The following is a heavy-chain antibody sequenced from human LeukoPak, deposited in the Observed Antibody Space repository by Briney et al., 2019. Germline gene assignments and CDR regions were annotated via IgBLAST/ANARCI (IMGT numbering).Heavy chain of an antibody. CDR1: GGSISSSSYY. CDR3: AAAPAYYYDSSGYQPHDAFDI. V-gene: IGHV4-39*01. CDR2: IYYSGST. D-gene: IGHD3-22*01. Sequence: PSETLSLTCTVSGGSISSSSYYWGWIRQPPGKGLEWIGSIYYSGSTYYNPSLNSRVTISVDTSKNQFSLKLSSVTAADTAVYYCAAAPAYYYDSSGYQPHDAFDIWGQGTMVTVSS. J-gene: IGHJ3*02.